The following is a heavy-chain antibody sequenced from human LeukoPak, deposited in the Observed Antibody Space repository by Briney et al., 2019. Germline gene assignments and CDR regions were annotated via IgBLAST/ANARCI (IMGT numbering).Heavy chain of an antibody. CDR1: GGSLSTYS. CDR2: IYYGGTT. V-gene: IGHV4-59*01. Sequence: PSETLSLTCSVSGGSLSTYSWSWVRQSPGKRLEWIGYIYYGGTTNYNPSLKSRVTISADTAKNQLSLRLRSVTAADTAIYYCARDTTVASGMQHWGQGTLVTVSS. D-gene: IGHD4-23*01. CDR3: ARDTTVASGMQH. J-gene: IGHJ4*02.